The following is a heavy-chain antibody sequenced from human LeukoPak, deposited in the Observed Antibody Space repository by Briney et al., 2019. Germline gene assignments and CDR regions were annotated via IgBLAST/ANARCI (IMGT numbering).Heavy chain of an antibody. CDR3: ARYQLYSGTYYWFDP. CDR1: GDSISSYY. Sequence: SEPLSLPCNVSGDSISSYYWSWIRQPPGKGLEWIGYIYYSGSTHYNPSLKSRVTISLDTSKNQFSLKLSSVTSADTAVYYCARYQLYSGTYYWFDPWGQGTLVTVSS. CDR2: IYYSGST. V-gene: IGHV4-59*01. J-gene: IGHJ5*02. D-gene: IGHD1-26*01.